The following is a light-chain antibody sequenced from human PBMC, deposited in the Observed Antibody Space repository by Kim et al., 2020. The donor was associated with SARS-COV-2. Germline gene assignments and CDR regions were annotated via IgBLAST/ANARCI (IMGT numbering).Light chain of an antibody. CDR3: CSYSGSSTYVV. CDR2: EVS. J-gene: IGLJ2*01. V-gene: IGLV2-23*02. Sequence: QSALTQPASVSGSPRQSITIYCTGTSSDVGSYNLVSWYQQHPGKAPKLMIYEVSKRPSGVSNLFSDSESGNTASLTISGLQAEDEADYYCCSYSGSSTYVVFGGGTQLTVL. CDR1: SSDVGSYNL.